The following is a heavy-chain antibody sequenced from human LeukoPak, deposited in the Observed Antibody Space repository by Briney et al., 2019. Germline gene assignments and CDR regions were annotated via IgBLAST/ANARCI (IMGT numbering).Heavy chain of an antibody. CDR3: AENLGSPWYYFDN. V-gene: IGHV3-23*01. CDR2: VSGGGSVA. J-gene: IGHJ4*02. Sequence: GGSLRLSCAASGFTFSNYAMSWVRQPPGKGLEWVSGVSGGGSVAFYANSVEGRFTVSRDNSKNTLSLQMNSLRAEDTAIYYCAENLGSPWYYFDNSGRGTLVTVSS. CDR1: GFTFSNYA. D-gene: IGHD3-16*01.